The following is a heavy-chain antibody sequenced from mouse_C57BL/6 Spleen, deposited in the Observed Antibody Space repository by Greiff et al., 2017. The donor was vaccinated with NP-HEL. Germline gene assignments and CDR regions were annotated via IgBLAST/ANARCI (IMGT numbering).Heavy chain of an antibody. J-gene: IGHJ4*01. D-gene: IGHD2-12*01. CDR1: GYTFTDYE. Sequence: QVHVKQSGAELVRPGASVTLSCKASGYTFTDYEMHWVKQTPVHGLEWIGAIDPETGGTAYNQKFKGKAILTADKSSSTAYMELRSLTSEDSAVYYCTRPYYNGAMDYWGQGTSVTVSS. CDR3: TRPYYNGAMDY. CDR2: IDPETGGT. V-gene: IGHV1-15*01.